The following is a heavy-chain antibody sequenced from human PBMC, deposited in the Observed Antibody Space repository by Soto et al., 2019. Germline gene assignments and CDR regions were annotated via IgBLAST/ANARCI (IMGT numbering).Heavy chain of an antibody. V-gene: IGHV1-69*13. CDR1: GGTFSSYA. CDR2: IIPIFGTA. D-gene: IGHD6-19*01. J-gene: IGHJ6*02. CDR3: AGDGYSSGRTERYYYYYGMDV. Sequence: SVKVSCKASGGTFSSYAISWVRQAPGQGLEWMGGIIPIFGTANYAQKFQGRVTITADESTSTAYMELSSLRSEDTAVYYCAGDGYSSGRTERYYYYYGMDVWGQGTTVTVSS.